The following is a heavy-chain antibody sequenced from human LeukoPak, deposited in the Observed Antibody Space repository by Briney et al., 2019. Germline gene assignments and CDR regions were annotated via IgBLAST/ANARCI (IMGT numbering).Heavy chain of an antibody. D-gene: IGHD1-26*01. V-gene: IGHV3-30*18. CDR2: ISYEGSSK. CDR3: AKDRVGATSPLDY. Sequence: GGSLRLSCAASGFTFSTYAMHWVRQAPGKGLEWVSMISYEGSSKKYEDSAKGRFTISRDNSKNTLYLQMNSLRAEDTAVYYCAKDRVGATSPLDYWGQGTLVTVSS. J-gene: IGHJ4*02. CDR1: GFTFSTYA.